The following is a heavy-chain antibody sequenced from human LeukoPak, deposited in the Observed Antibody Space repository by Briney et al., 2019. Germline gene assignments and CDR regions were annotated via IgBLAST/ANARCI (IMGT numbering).Heavy chain of an antibody. J-gene: IGHJ4*02. Sequence: SETLSLTCAVYGGSFSGYYWSWIRQSPGKGLEWIGYIYYTGTSYNPSLKSRVTISADTSKNQCSLKLISVTAADTAVYYCASRKLGNDYWGQGTLVTVSS. CDR1: GGSFSGYY. CDR3: ASRKLGNDY. V-gene: IGHV4-59*01. D-gene: IGHD7-27*01. CDR2: IYYTGT.